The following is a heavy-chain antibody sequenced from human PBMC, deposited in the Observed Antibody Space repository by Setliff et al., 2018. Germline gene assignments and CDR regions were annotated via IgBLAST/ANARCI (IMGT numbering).Heavy chain of an antibody. J-gene: IGHJ6*04. V-gene: IGHV3-33*01. CDR2: IWYDGTTK. CDR3: AIDHCGGDCLPRGYGMDV. Sequence: GGSLRLSCAASGFTFSSHGMHWVRQAPGKGLEWVAVIWYDGTTKYYADSVKGRYTISRDKSENTLYLQMNSLRAEDTGVYYRAIDHCGGDCLPRGYGMDVWGEGTTVTVSS. D-gene: IGHD2-21*02. CDR1: GFTFSSHG.